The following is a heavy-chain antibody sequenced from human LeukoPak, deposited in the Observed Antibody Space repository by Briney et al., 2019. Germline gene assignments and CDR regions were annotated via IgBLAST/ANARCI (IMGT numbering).Heavy chain of an antibody. D-gene: IGHD6-19*01. V-gene: IGHV4-34*01. Sequence: SSETLSLTCAVYGGSFSGYYWSWIRQPPGKGLEWIGEINHSGSTNYNPSLKSRVTISVDTSKNQFSLKLSSVTAADTAVYYCASLAVAVDYWGQGTLVTVSS. CDR3: ASLAVAVDY. CDR2: INHSGST. CDR1: GGSFSGYY. J-gene: IGHJ4*02.